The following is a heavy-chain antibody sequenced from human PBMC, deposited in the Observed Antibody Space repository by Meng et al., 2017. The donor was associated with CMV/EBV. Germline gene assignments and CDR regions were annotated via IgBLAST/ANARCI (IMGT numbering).Heavy chain of an antibody. V-gene: IGHV4-34*01. CDR1: GGSFSGYY. D-gene: IGHD2-2*01. CDR3: ARGRYCSSTSCYGMDV. J-gene: IGHJ6*02. Sequence: GSLRLSCAVYGGSFSGYYWSWIRQPPGKGLEWIGEINHSGSTNYNPSLKSRVTISVDTSKNQFSLKLSSVTAADTAVYYCARGRYCSSTSCYGMDVWGQGTTVTSP. CDR2: INHSGST.